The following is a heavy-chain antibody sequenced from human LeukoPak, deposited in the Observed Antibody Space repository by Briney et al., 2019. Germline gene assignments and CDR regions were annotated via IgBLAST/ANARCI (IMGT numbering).Heavy chain of an antibody. CDR1: GFTFSSYS. CDR3: ARVRYSPDY. Sequence: GVLRLSCAASGFTFSSYSMNWVRQAPGKGLEWVSYISSSSSTIYYADSVKGRFTISRDNAKNSLYLQMNSLRAEDTAVYYCARVRYSPDYWGQGTLVTVSS. D-gene: IGHD6-13*01. V-gene: IGHV3-48*01. J-gene: IGHJ4*02. CDR2: ISSSSSTI.